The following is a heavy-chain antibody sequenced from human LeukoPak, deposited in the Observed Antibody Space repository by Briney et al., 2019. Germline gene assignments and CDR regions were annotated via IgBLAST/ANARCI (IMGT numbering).Heavy chain of an antibody. CDR2: MNPNSGNT. CDR1: GYTFTSYD. J-gene: IGHJ4*02. CDR3: ARLEGITATMGD. V-gene: IGHV1-8*01. Sequence: ASVKVSCKASGYTFTSYDINWVRQATGQGLEWMGWMNPNSGNTGYAQKFQGRVTMTRDTSTSTVYMDLTSLRSEDTAVYYCARLEGITATMGDWGQGTLVTVSS. D-gene: IGHD5-12*01.